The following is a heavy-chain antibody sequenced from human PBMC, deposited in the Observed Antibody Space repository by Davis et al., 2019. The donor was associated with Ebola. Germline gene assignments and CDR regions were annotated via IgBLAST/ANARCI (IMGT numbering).Heavy chain of an antibody. CDR1: GFTFSTYA. J-gene: IGHJ4*02. CDR2: ISGSGGST. D-gene: IGHD1-26*01. CDR3: AKGGRTSGSYYSFYLDY. V-gene: IGHV3-23*01. Sequence: GESLKISCAVSGFTFSTYAMSWVRQAPGKGLEWVSAISGSGGSTYYADSVKGRFTIPRDNSKNTLYLQMNSLRAEDTAVYYCAKGGRTSGSYYSFYLDYWGQGTLVTVSS.